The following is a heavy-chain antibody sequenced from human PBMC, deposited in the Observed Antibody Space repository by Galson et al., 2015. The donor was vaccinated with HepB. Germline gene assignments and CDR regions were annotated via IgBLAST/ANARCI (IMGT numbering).Heavy chain of an antibody. CDR3: VKAHIDGAFWSGYYVN. D-gene: IGHD3-3*01. CDR2: ISSDGRSA. J-gene: IGHJ4*02. CDR1: GFSFSNYG. Sequence: SLRLSCAASGFSFSNYGMHWVRQIPGKGLEYVSAISSDGRSAKYADSVRGRFTISRDNFKNTLYLQMSSLRLEDTAVYYCVKAHIDGAFWSGYYVNWGQGTLVTVSS. V-gene: IGHV3-64D*09.